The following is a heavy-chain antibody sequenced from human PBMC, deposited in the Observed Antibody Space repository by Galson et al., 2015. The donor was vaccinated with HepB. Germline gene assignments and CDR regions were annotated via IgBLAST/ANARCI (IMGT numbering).Heavy chain of an antibody. CDR3: AKGWGYGDYGLGDYFYYMDV. D-gene: IGHD4-17*01. J-gene: IGHJ6*03. CDR1: GFTFSRYA. CDR2: ISHDGITR. V-gene: IGHV3-30-3*01. Sequence: SLRLSCAASGFTFSRYAMHWVRQAPGKGLEWVALISHDGITRYFTDSVKGRFTISRDNSKNTLFLQMNSLRADDTGLYYCAKGWGYGDYGLGDYFYYMDVWGKGTTVTVSS.